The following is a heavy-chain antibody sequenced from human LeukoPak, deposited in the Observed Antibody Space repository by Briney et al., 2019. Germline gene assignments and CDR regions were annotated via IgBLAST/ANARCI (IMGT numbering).Heavy chain of an antibody. J-gene: IGHJ3*02. CDR1: GGTFSSYA. Sequence: GASVKVSCKASGGTFSSYAISWVRQAPGQGLEWMGGIIPIFGIVNYAQNFQGRVTITADKSTSTAYVELSSLRSEDTAVYYCARGSAEDLYCSGGSCSTPTDAFDIWGQGTMVTVSS. CDR2: IIPIFGIV. D-gene: IGHD2-15*01. V-gene: IGHV1-69*10. CDR3: ARGSAEDLYCSGGSCSTPTDAFDI.